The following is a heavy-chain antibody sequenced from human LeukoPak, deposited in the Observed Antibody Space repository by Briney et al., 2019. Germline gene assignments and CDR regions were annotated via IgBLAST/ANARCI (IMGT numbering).Heavy chain of an antibody. CDR1: GDSISSGTYY. CDR2: IYTSGTT. V-gene: IGHV4-61*02. Sequence: SETLSLTCTVSGDSISSGTYYWSWIRQPAGKGLEWIGRIYTSGTTNHNPSLKSRVTTSVDTSKNQFSLSLRSVTAADTAVYYCARSGRTEYGDYPFGYWGQGTLVTVSS. J-gene: IGHJ4*02. D-gene: IGHD4-17*01. CDR3: ARSGRTEYGDYPFGY.